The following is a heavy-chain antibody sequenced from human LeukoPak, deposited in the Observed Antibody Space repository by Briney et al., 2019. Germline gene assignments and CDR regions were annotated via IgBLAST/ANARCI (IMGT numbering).Heavy chain of an antibody. V-gene: IGHV1-2*02. D-gene: IGHD2-15*01. CDR2: INPNSGGT. Sequence: ASVKVSCKASGYTFTGCYMHWVRQAPGQGLEWMGWINPNSGGTNYAQKFQGRVTMTRDTSISTAYMELSRLRSGDTAVYYCATGAVVAASRGFDYWGQGTLVTVSS. CDR3: ATGAVVAASRGFDY. CDR1: GYTFTGCY. J-gene: IGHJ4*02.